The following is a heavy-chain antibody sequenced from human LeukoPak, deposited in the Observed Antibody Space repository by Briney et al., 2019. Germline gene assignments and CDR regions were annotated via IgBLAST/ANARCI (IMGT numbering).Heavy chain of an antibody. CDR1: GFTFSSYW. J-gene: IGHJ4*02. V-gene: IGHV3-74*01. Sequence: GGSLRLSCAASGFTFSSYWMHWVRQAPGKGPVWVSRINSDGSSTSYADSVKGRFTISRDNAKNTLYLQMNSLRAEDTAVYYCARAPVGATCFDYWGQGTLVTVSS. CDR3: ARAPVGATCFDY. CDR2: INSDGSST. D-gene: IGHD1-26*01.